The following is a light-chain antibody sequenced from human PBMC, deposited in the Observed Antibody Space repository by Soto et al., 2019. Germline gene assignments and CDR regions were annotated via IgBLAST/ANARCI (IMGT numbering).Light chain of an antibody. Sequence: DIQMTQSPSSLSASIGDRVTITCQTSQDIDRYLYWYQQKPGTAPKLLFYDAYRLEPGVPSRFSASGYGTDFTFTITSLQPEDVATYYCQQYDDPPSFGPGTRVDIK. V-gene: IGKV1-33*01. CDR3: QQYDDPPS. CDR1: QDIDRY. J-gene: IGKJ3*01. CDR2: DAY.